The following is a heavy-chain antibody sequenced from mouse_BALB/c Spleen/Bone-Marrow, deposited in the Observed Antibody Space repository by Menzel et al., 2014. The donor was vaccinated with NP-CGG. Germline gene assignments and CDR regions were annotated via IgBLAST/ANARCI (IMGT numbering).Heavy chain of an antibody. J-gene: IGHJ3*01. V-gene: IGHV1-74*01. CDR3: ARGGSSPAWFAY. Sequence: QVQLQQSGAELVRPGASVKLSCKASGYTFTTHWVNWIKQRPGQGLEWIGRIDPSDNETHYNQKFKDKAMLTVDKSSNTAYMQLSSLTSEDSAVYYCARGGSSPAWFAYGGQGTLVTVSA. CDR2: IDPSDNET. CDR1: GYTFTTHW. D-gene: IGHD1-1*01.